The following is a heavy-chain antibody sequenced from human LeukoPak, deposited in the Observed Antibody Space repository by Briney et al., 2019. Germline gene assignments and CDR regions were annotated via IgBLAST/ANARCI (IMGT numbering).Heavy chain of an antibody. V-gene: IGHV4-34*01. CDR1: GVSLSGYY. CDR2: VNHSGIT. J-gene: IGHJ4*02. CDR3: ARVGDTAMAPVAW. Sequence: SETLSLTCAVHGVSLSGYYWSWIRQPPGKGLEWIGEVNHSGITNYNPSLKSRVTMSVDTSKNQFSLKMTSVTAADTAMYYCARVGDTAMAPVAWWGQGTLVTVSS. D-gene: IGHD5-18*01.